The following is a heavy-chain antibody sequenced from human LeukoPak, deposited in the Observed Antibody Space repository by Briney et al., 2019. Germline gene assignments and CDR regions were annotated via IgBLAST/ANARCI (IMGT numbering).Heavy chain of an antibody. V-gene: IGHV3-74*01. Sequence: GGSLRLSCAASGFTFSSYWMHWVRQAPGKGLVWVSRINSDGSSTSYADSVKGRFTISRDNSKNTLYLQMNSLRAEDTAVYYCANQGYCSGGSCLTYYYYYMDVWGKGTTVTVSS. D-gene: IGHD2-15*01. J-gene: IGHJ6*03. CDR3: ANQGYCSGGSCLTYYYYYMDV. CDR1: GFTFSSYW. CDR2: INSDGSST.